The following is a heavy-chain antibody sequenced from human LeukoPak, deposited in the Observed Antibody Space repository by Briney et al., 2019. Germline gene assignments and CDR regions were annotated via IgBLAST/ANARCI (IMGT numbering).Heavy chain of an antibody. V-gene: IGHV1-24*01. CDR1: GYTLTELS. Sequence: GASVKVSCKVSGYTLTELSMHWVRQAPGKGLEWMGGFDPEDGETIYAQKFQGRVTMTEDTSTDTAYMELSSLRSEDTAVYYCAYSSATMVRGVPSLDYWGQGTLVTASS. CDR2: FDPEDGET. J-gene: IGHJ4*02. CDR3: AYSSATMVRGVPSLDY. D-gene: IGHD3-10*01.